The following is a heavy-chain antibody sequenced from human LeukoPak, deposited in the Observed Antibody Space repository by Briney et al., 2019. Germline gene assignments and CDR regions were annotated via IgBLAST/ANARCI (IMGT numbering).Heavy chain of an antibody. CDR1: GFTVNNNY. Sequence: GGSLRLSCAASGFTVNNNYMSWVRQAPGKGLEWVSVMYSGGRTYYADSVKGRFTISRDNSKNTLYLQMNSLRAEDTAVYYCARDDIAAGGTTDLWGQGTLVTVSS. CDR3: ARDDIAAGGTTDL. CDR2: MYSGGRT. D-gene: IGHD6-13*01. J-gene: IGHJ5*02. V-gene: IGHV3-53*01.